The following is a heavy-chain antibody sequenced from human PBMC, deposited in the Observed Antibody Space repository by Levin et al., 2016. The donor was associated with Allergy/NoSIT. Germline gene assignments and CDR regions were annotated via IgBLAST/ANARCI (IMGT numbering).Heavy chain of an antibody. CDR1: GFTFSSYA. CDR3: ARDNQLPMTTVVRFTPPSPVGWFDP. J-gene: IGHJ5*02. V-gene: IGHV3-30-3*01. CDR2: ISYDGSNK. Sequence: GGSLRLSCAASGFTFSSYAMHWVRQAPGKGLEWVAVISYDGSNKYYADSVKGRFTISRDNSKNTLYLQMNSLRAEDTAVYYCARDNQLPMTTVVRFTPPSPVGWFDPWGQGTLVTVSS. D-gene: IGHD4-23*01.